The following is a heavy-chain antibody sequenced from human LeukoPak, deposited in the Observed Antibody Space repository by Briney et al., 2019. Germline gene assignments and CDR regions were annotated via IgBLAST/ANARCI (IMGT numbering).Heavy chain of an antibody. Sequence: PSQTLSLTCTVSGGSISSGRYYWNWIRHHPGKGLEWIGYMYYSGSTYYNPSLKSRVTISVDTSKNQFSLKLSSVTAADTAVYYCAREGGSGSYDGAFDIWGQGTMVTVSS. CDR1: GGSISSGRYY. D-gene: IGHD3-10*01. CDR3: AREGGSGSYDGAFDI. J-gene: IGHJ3*02. V-gene: IGHV4-31*03. CDR2: MYYSGST.